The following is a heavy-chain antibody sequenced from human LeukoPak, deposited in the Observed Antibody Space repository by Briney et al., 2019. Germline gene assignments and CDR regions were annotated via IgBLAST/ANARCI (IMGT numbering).Heavy chain of an antibody. CDR3: VSFYETY. V-gene: IGHV3-74*01. CDR1: GNYW. Sequence: GGSLRLSCAASGNYWMHWVRQVPGKGLVWVSHINSDGSWTSYADSVKGRFTISKDNAKNTVYLQMNSLRAEATAVYYCVSFYETYWGRGTLVTVSS. J-gene: IGHJ4*02. CDR2: INSDGSWT. D-gene: IGHD2/OR15-2a*01.